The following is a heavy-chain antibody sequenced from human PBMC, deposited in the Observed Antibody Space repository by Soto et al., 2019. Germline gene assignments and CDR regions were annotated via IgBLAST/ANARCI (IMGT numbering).Heavy chain of an antibody. Sequence: EVQLLDSGGGLVQPGGSLRLSCAASGFTFSSYAMNWVRQAPGKGLEWVSVIIGSGDSTYYADSVKGRFTISRDNSKNTLYLQMSSLRTEDTAVFYCAWSVSVTYFDYWGQGTMVTVTS. D-gene: IGHD3-3*01. CDR1: GFTFSSYA. CDR2: IIGSGDST. V-gene: IGHV3-23*01. CDR3: AWSVSVTYFDY. J-gene: IGHJ4*02.